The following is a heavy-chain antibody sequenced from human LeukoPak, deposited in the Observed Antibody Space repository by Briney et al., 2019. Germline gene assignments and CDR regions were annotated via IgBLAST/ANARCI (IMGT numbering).Heavy chain of an antibody. D-gene: IGHD3-10*01. CDR2: IYHSGST. Sequence: SQTLSLTCTVSGGSISSGGYYWSWIRQPPGKGLEWIGYIYHSGSTYYNPSLKSRVTISVDRSKNQFSLKLSSVTAADTAVYYCARDFKGYYGSGSFGGVWGKGTTVTVSS. J-gene: IGHJ6*04. CDR1: GGSISSGGYY. CDR3: ARDFKGYYGSGSFGGV. V-gene: IGHV4-30-2*01.